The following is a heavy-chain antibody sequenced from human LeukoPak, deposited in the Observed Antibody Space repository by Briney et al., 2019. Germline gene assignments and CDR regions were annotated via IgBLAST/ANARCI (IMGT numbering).Heavy chain of an antibody. V-gene: IGHV1-2*02. CDR1: GYTFTGYY. J-gene: IGHJ6*02. CDR3: ARDQGATVVVPGAHFYYYGMDI. D-gene: IGHD2-15*01. CDR2: INPKSGGT. Sequence: GASVKVSCKASGYTFTGYYIRWVRQAPGQSLEWMGWINPKSGGTNYAQNFQGRVTMTRDTSISAVYMELTRLASDDTAVYFCARDQGATVVVPGAHFYYYGMDIWGQGTTVTVSS.